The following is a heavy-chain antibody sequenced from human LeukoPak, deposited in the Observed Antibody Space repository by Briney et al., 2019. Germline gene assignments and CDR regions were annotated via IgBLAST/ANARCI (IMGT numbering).Heavy chain of an antibody. J-gene: IGHJ4*02. CDR1: GGTFSSYA. D-gene: IGHD3-22*01. Sequence: SVKVSCKASGGTFSSYAISCVRQAPGQGLEWMGGIIPIFGTANYAQKFQGRVTITADESTSTAYMELSSLRSEDTAVYYCARESFPNYYDSSGYYYDYWGQGTLVTVS. CDR2: IIPIFGTA. CDR3: ARESFPNYYDSSGYYYDY. V-gene: IGHV1-69*13.